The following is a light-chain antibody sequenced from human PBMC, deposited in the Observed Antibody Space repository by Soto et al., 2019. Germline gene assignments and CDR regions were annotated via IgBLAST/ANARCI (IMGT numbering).Light chain of an antibody. Sequence: QSALTQPASVSGSPGQSITISCTGTSSDVGGYNYVSWYQQHPGKAPKLMIYEVSNRPSGVSNRFSGSKSGNTASLTISGLQAEDEADYYCISYTSSITLVVFGGGTKLTVL. CDR3: ISYTSSITLVV. V-gene: IGLV2-14*01. CDR2: EVS. J-gene: IGLJ2*01. CDR1: SSDVGGYNY.